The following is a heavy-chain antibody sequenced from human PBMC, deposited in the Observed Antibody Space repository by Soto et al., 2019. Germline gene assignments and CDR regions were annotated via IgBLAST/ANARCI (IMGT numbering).Heavy chain of an antibody. Sequence: SETLSLTCAVYGGSFSGYYWSWIRQPPGKGLEWIGEINHSGSTNYNPSLKSRVTISVDTSKNQFYLKLSFVTAADTAVYYCARGSWNCTNGVCYYYGMDVWGQGTTVTVSS. CDR2: INHSGST. J-gene: IGHJ6*02. V-gene: IGHV4-34*01. D-gene: IGHD2-8*01. CDR3: ARGSWNCTNGVCYYYGMDV. CDR1: GGSFSGYY.